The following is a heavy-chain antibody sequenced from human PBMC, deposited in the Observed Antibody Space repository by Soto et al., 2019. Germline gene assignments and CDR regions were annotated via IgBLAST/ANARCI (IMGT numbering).Heavy chain of an antibody. Sequence: ASVKVSCKASGYTFTSYDINWVRQATGQGLEWMGWMNPNSGNTGYAQKFQGRVTMTRNTSISTAYMELSSLRSEDTAVYYCARVPRSYYDSSGYPGPYYFDYWGQGTLVTVSS. CDR1: GYTFTSYD. V-gene: IGHV1-8*01. CDR3: ARVPRSYYDSSGYPGPYYFDY. CDR2: MNPNSGNT. D-gene: IGHD3-22*01. J-gene: IGHJ4*02.